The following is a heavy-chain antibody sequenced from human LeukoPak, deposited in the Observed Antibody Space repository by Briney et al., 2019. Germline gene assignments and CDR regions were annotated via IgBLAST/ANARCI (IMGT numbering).Heavy chain of an antibody. V-gene: IGHV4-31*03. CDR3: ARGGSSGWYVTY. J-gene: IGHJ4*02. D-gene: IGHD6-19*01. CDR2: IYYSGST. CDR1: GGSISSGGYY. Sequence: SETLSLTCTVSGGSISSGGYYWSWIRQHPGEGLEWIGYIYYSGSTYYNPSLKSRVTISVDTSKNQFSLKLSSVTAADTAVYYCARGGSSGWYVTYWGQGTLVTVSS.